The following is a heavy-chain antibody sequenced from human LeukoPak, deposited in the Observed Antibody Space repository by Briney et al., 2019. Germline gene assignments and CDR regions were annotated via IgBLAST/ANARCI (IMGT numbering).Heavy chain of an antibody. CDR2: ISSYNGNT. Sequence: ASVKVSCKASGYTFTSYGITWMREAPGQGLEWMVWISSYNGNTNYAQKFQGRVTMTTDTSTSTAYMELRSLRSDDTAVYYCARDSGFYYYDSSGYYPGAFDIWGQGTMVTVSS. CDR3: ARDSGFYYYDSSGYYPGAFDI. D-gene: IGHD3-22*01. V-gene: IGHV1-18*01. J-gene: IGHJ3*02. CDR1: GYTFTSYG.